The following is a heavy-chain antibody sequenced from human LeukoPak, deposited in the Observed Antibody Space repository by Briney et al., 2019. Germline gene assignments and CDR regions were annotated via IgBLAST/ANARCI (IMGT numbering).Heavy chain of an antibody. D-gene: IGHD3-22*01. CDR2: ISSSSSYI. CDR3: ARDADNYYDSSGYSVSMAFDI. CDR1: GFTFSSYS. J-gene: IGHJ3*02. Sequence: GGSLRLSCAASGFTFSSYSMNWVRQAPGKGLEWVSSISSSSSYIYYADSVKGRFTISRDNAKNSLYLQMNSLRAEDTAVYYCARDADNYYDSSGYSVSMAFDIWGQGTMVTVSS. V-gene: IGHV3-21*01.